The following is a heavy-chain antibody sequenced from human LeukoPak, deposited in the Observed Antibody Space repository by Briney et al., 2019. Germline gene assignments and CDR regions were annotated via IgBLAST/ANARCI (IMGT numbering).Heavy chain of an antibody. CDR2: FNPNSGGT. CDR1: GYTFTGYY. CDR3: ARGYDILTGYYDLGY. Sequence: ASVKVSCKASGYTFTGYYMHWVRQAPGQGLEWMGWFNPNSGGTNYAQKFQGWVTMTRDTSISTAYMELSRLRSDDTAVYYCARGYDILTGYYDLGYWGQGTLVTVSS. V-gene: IGHV1-2*04. J-gene: IGHJ4*02. D-gene: IGHD3-9*01.